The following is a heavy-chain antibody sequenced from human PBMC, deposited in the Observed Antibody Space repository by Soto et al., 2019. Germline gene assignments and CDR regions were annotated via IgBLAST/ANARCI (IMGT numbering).Heavy chain of an antibody. J-gene: IGHJ4*02. CDR1: RFTFSKYW. CDR3: ARDQGYLDY. CDR2: ISPAGSEK. V-gene: IGHV3-7*01. Sequence: EVPLVESGGGLVQPGGSLRLSCAASRFTFSKYWMSWVRQAPGKGPEWVANISPAGSEKFYVGSVKGRFTISRDNAENSLFLQMNSLRAEDTAVYYCARDQGYLDYWGQGAPVTVSS. D-gene: IGHD3-16*02.